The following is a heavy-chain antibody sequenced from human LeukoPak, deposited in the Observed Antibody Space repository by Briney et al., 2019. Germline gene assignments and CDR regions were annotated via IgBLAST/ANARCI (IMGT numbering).Heavy chain of an antibody. CDR1: GFNLNSYT. CDR2: FTSPTGST. Sequence: GGSLRLSCAVSGFNLNSYTMTWVRQAPGKGLEWVSSFTSPTGSTHYADSLKGRFTMSRDNARNSVFLQMDRLGAEDTAVYYCVRHIEPWGQGTQVTVSS. CDR3: VRHIEP. V-gene: IGHV3-21*01. J-gene: IGHJ5*02. D-gene: IGHD2-21*01.